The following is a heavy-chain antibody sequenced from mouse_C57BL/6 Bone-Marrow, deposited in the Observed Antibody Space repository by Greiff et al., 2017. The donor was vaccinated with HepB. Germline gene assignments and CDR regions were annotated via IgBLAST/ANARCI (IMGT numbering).Heavy chain of an antibody. J-gene: IGHJ4*01. CDR3: ARYYYGIKGYAMDY. D-gene: IGHD2-1*01. V-gene: IGHV1-82*01. Sequence: QVQLQQSGPELVKPGASVEISCKASGYAFSSSWMNWVKQRPGKGLEWIGRIYPGDGDTNYNGKFKGKATLTADKSSSTAYMQLSSLTSEDSAVYFCARYYYGIKGYAMDYWGQGTSVTVSS. CDR1: GYAFSSSW. CDR2: IYPGDGDT.